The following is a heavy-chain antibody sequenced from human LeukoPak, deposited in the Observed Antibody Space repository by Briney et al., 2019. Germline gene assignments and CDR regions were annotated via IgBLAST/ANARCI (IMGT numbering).Heavy chain of an antibody. Sequence: GGSLTLPCAPSGLTFSSYAMHCLPHAPGKGLVGVADISYDGSNNYCADSVKRLFPIPRDNHKHTLYPHMNPLSAEDTALLYCARDHCSSTSCYPNAAVDYWGQGALVTVSS. V-gene: IGHV3-30-3*01. CDR3: ARDHCSSTSCYPNAAVDY. D-gene: IGHD2-2*01. CDR1: GLTFSSYA. J-gene: IGHJ4*02. CDR2: ISYDGSNN.